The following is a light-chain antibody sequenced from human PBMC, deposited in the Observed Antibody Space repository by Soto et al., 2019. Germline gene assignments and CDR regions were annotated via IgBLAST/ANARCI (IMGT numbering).Light chain of an antibody. J-gene: IGKJ1*01. CDR3: QQYNNWPHWT. Sequence: EIVMTQSPATLSVSPGERATLSCRASQSVSSNLAWYQQKPGQAPRLLIYGASTRATGIPARFSGSGSGTDFTLTISSLQSEDFAVYYCQQYNNWPHWTFGQGTKVEIK. CDR1: QSVSSN. V-gene: IGKV3-15*01. CDR2: GAS.